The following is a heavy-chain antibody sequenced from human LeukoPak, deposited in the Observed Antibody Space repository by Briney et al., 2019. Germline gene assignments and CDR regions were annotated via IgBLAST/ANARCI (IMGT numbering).Heavy chain of an antibody. V-gene: IGHV3-23*01. Sequence: GGSLRLSCAASGFTFSSYAMSWVRQAPGKGLEWLSGISGSGNGTYYADSVKGRFIISRDNSKNMVYLQMNSLTVEDAATYYCAKRTMSAFDSWGQGTLLIVSS. D-gene: IGHD5-24*01. CDR1: GFTFSSYA. J-gene: IGHJ4*02. CDR3: AKRTMSAFDS. CDR2: ISGSGNGT.